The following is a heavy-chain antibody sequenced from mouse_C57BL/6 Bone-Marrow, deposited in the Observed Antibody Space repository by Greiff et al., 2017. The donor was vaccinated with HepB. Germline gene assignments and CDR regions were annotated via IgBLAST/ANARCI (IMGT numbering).Heavy chain of an antibody. V-gene: IGHV1-76*01. Sequence: QVQLQQSGAELVRPGASVKLSCKASGYTFTDYYINWVKQRPGQGLEWIARIYPGSGNNYYNEKFKGNATLTAEKSSSTAYMQLSSLTSEASAVYFCAREGGYWGQGTTLTVSS. CDR3: AREGGY. CDR1: GYTFTDYY. D-gene: IGHD3-3*01. CDR2: IYPGSGNN. J-gene: IGHJ2*01.